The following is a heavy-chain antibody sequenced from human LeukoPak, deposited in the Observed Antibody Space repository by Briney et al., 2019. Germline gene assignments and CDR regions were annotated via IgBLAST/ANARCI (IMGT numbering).Heavy chain of an antibody. CDR3: ARQSIDIVIVPAAMLGWFDP. J-gene: IGHJ5*02. CDR2: MNPNSGNT. D-gene: IGHD2-2*01. CDR1: GYTFTSYD. V-gene: IGHV1-8*01. Sequence: ASVKVSCKASGYTFTSYDINWVRQATGQGLEWMGWMNPNSGNTGYAQKFQGRVTMTRNTSISTAYMELRSLRSDDTAVYYCARQSIDIVIVPAAMLGWFDPWGQGTLVTVSS.